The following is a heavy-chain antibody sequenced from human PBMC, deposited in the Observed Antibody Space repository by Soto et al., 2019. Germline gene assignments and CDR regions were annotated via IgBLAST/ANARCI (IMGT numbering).Heavy chain of an antibody. CDR3: ARGSGQLWREDY. J-gene: IGHJ4*02. D-gene: IGHD5-18*01. Sequence: QVQLVESGGGVAQPGRSLRLSCAASGFTFSSYAMHWVRQAPGKGLEWVAVISYDGSNKYYADSVKGRFTISRDNSKNTLYLQMNSLRAEDTAVYYCARGSGQLWREDYWGQGTLVTVSS. CDR1: GFTFSSYA. V-gene: IGHV3-30-3*01. CDR2: ISYDGSNK.